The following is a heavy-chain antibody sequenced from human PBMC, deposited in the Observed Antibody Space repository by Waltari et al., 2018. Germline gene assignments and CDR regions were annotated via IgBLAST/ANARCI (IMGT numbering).Heavy chain of an antibody. V-gene: IGHV1-18*04. D-gene: IGHD6-6*01. Sequence: QVQLVQSGAEVKSPGASVKVSCKASGYIFTNYHVTWVRQAPGQGLEGMGWISANNGNTEYAQNFQGRVTMTTDTSTNTAYMELRSLRSDDTAVFYCARVVSSSSPSFYYYGLDVWGQGTTVTVSS. CDR2: ISANNGNT. CDR3: ARVVSSSSPSFYYYGLDV. J-gene: IGHJ6*02. CDR1: GYIFTNYH.